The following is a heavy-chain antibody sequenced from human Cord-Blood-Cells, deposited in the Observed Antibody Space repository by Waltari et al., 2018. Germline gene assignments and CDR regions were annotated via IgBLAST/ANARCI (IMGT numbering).Heavy chain of an antibody. CDR3: ARTLGNAVAFDI. CDR2: IYYSGST. Sequence: QVQLQESGPGLVKPSETLSLTCTASGGSISSYYWSWIRQPPGKGLEWIGYIYYSGSTNYNPSLKSRVTISVDTSKNQFSLKLSSVTAADTAVYYCARTLGNAVAFDIWGQGTMITVSS. V-gene: IGHV4-59*08. J-gene: IGHJ3*02. D-gene: IGHD7-27*01. CDR1: GGSISSYY.